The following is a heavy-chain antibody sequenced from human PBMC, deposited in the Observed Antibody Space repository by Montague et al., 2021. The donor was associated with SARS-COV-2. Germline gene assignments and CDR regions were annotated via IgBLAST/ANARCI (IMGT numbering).Heavy chain of an antibody. D-gene: IGHD1-26*01. V-gene: IGHV6-1*01. Sequence: MSEKNNDYAVSVKSRITINPDTSKNQISLQLNSVTPEDTAVYYCARTSASSDYWGQGTLVTVSS. CDR3: ARTSASSDY. CDR2: MSEKNN. J-gene: IGHJ4*02.